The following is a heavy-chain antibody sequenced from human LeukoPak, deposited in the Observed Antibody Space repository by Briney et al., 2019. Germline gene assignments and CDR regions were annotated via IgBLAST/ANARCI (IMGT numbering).Heavy chain of an antibody. V-gene: IGHV3-66*01. CDR1: GFTVSSNY. D-gene: IGHD3-10*01. CDR3: ARRAYYYGSGYAFDI. Sequence: PGGSLRLSCAASGFTVSSNYMSWVRQAPGKGLEWVSVIYSGGSTYYADSVKGRFTISRDNSKNTLYLQMNSLRAEDTAVYYCARRAYYYGSGYAFDIWGQGTMVTVSS. J-gene: IGHJ3*02. CDR2: IYSGGST.